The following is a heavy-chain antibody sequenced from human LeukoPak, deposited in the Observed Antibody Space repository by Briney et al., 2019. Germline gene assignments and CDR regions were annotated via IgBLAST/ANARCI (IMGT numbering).Heavy chain of an antibody. J-gene: IGHJ4*02. CDR1: GFSFSGYA. CDR3: AKLLKLVLVDY. Sequence: GGSLRLSCVASGFSFSGYAIHWVRQAPGKGLEWVALISYNGGRKDYADSVKGRFTISRDNSKNTLYLQMNSLRAEDTAVYYCAKLLKLVLVDYWGQGTLVTVSS. V-gene: IGHV3-30-3*02. CDR2: ISYNGGRK. D-gene: IGHD3-10*01.